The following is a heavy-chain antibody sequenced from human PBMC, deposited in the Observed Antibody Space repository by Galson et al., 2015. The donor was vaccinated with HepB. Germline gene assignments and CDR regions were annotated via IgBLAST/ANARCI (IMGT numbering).Heavy chain of an antibody. Sequence: SLRLSCAASGFTFSAAAIHWVRQASGKGLEWVGRIRSKTNTYATVYAASVKGRFTISRNDSKNTSYLQMDSLKTEDTAVYYCTRPYYDTNSAFDLWGQGTMVTVSS. CDR1: GFTFSAAA. D-gene: IGHD3-22*01. J-gene: IGHJ3*01. V-gene: IGHV3-73*01. CDR2: IRSKTNTYAT. CDR3: TRPYYDTNSAFDL.